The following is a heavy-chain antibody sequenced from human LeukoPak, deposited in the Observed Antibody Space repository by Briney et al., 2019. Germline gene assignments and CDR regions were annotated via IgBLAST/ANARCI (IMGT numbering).Heavy chain of an antibody. CDR1: GGSISSYY. Sequence: PSETLSLTCTVSGGSISSYYWSWVRQPPGKGLEWIGHIYDTGNTNYNPSLESRVTISVDTSKNQFSLRLTSVTAADTAVYYCARGYSSGWYEGWWFDYWGQGTLVTVSS. J-gene: IGHJ4*02. CDR3: ARGYSSGWYEGWWFDY. CDR2: IYDTGNT. V-gene: IGHV4-59*01. D-gene: IGHD6-19*01.